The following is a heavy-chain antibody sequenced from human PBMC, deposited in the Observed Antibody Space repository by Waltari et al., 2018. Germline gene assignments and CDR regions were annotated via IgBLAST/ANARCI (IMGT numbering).Heavy chain of an antibody. CDR3: ARGGYDFHDAFDI. CDR1: GGSISSYY. Sequence: VQLQESASGLVKPSEPLSLPCTVSGGSISSYYWSWIRHPPGKGLEWIRYIYYSGSTNYNPSLKSRVTISVDTSKNQFSLKLSSVTAADTAVYDCARGGYDFHDAFDIWGQGTMVTVSS. V-gene: IGHV4-59*01. J-gene: IGHJ3*02. CDR2: IYYSGST. D-gene: IGHD5-12*01.